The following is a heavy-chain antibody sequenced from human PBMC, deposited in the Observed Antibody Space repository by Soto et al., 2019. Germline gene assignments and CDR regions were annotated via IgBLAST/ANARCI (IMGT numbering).Heavy chain of an antibody. CDR2: IYYSGST. CDR3: ARGRRRIEIIPDWFDP. Sequence: SETLSLTCTVSGGSISSSSYYWGWIRQPPGKGLEWIGSIYYSGSTYYNPSLKSRVTISVDTSKNQFSLKLSSVTAADTAVYYCARGRRRIEIIPDWFDPWGQGTLVTVSS. J-gene: IGHJ5*02. D-gene: IGHD2-15*01. CDR1: GGSISSSSYY. V-gene: IGHV4-39*01.